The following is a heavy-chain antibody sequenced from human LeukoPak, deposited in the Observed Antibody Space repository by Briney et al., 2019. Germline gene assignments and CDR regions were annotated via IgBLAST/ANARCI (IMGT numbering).Heavy chain of an antibody. Sequence: GGSLRLSCAASGFTFDDYAMHWVQQAPGKGLEWVSGISWNSGSIGYADSVKGRFTISRDNAKNSLYLQMNSLRAEDTALYYCAKGGVVITYYFDYWGQGTLVTVSS. J-gene: IGHJ4*02. CDR1: GFTFDDYA. V-gene: IGHV3-9*01. D-gene: IGHD3-22*01. CDR2: ISWNSGSI. CDR3: AKGGVVITYYFDY.